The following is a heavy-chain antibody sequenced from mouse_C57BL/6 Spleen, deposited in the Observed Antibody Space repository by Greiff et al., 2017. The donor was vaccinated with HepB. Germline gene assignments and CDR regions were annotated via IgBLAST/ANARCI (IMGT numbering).Heavy chain of an antibody. CDR3: ARAGGRGYFDV. V-gene: IGHV1-85*01. Sequence: VQVVESGPELVKPGASVKLSCKASGYTFTSYDINWVKQRPGQGLEWIGWIYPRDGSTKYNEKFKGKATLTVDTSSSTAYMELHSLTSEDSAVYFCARAGGRGYFDVWGTGTTVTVSS. CDR2: IYPRDGST. D-gene: IGHD3-3*01. J-gene: IGHJ1*03. CDR1: GYTFTSYD.